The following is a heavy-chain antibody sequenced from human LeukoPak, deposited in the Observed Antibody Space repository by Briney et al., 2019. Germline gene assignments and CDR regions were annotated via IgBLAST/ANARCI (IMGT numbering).Heavy chain of an antibody. D-gene: IGHD6-6*01. Sequence: SETLSLTCAVHGGSFSGYYWSWIRQPPGKGLEWIGEINHSGSTNYNPSLKSRVTISVDTSKNQFSLKLSSVTAADTAVYYCASAGYSSSSFDYWGQGTPVTVSS. J-gene: IGHJ4*02. CDR2: INHSGST. CDR1: GGSFSGYY. V-gene: IGHV4-34*01. CDR3: ASAGYSSSSFDY.